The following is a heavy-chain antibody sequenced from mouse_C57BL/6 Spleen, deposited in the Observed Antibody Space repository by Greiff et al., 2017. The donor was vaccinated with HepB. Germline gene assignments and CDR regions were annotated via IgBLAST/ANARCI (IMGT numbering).Heavy chain of an antibody. Sequence: EVQLQQSGPELVKPGASVKISGKASGYTFTDYYMNWVKQSHGRSLEWIGDINPNNGVMSYNKKFKGKATLTVDKSSSTAYMELRSLTSEDSAVYYCARSRGGYDGYGAMDYWGQGTSVTVSS. CDR3: ARSRGGYDGYGAMDY. V-gene: IGHV1-26*01. CDR2: INPNNGVM. CDR1: GYTFTDYY. D-gene: IGHD2-3*01. J-gene: IGHJ4*01.